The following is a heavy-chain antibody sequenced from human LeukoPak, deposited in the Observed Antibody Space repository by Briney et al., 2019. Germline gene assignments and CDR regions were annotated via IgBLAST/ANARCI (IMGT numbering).Heavy chain of an antibody. CDR1: GFTFSSYW. CDR3: VRVVAAAGTH. J-gene: IGHJ4*02. Sequence: GGSLRLSCAASGFTFSSYWMHWVRQAPGKGLVWVSRINSDGSSISYADSVKGRFTISGDNAKNTLYLQMNSLRAEDTAVYYCVRVVAAAGTHWGQGTLVTVSS. CDR2: INSDGSSI. V-gene: IGHV3-74*01. D-gene: IGHD6-13*01.